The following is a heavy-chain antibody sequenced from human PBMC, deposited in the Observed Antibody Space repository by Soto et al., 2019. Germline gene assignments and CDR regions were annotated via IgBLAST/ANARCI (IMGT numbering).Heavy chain of an antibody. J-gene: IGHJ4*02. D-gene: IGHD5-12*01. CDR3: AIGYSSAFDY. Sequence: ASETLSLTCTVSGGSISSSSYYWGWIRQPPGKGLEWIGSIYYSGSTYYNPSLKSRVTISVDTSKNQFSLKLSSVTAADTAVYYCAIGYSSAFDYWGQGNLVTFSS. CDR2: IYYSGST. V-gene: IGHV4-39*01. CDR1: GGSISSSSYY.